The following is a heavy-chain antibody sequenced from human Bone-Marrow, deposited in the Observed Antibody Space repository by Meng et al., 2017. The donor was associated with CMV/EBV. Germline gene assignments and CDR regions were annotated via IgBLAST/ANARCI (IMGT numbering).Heavy chain of an antibody. J-gene: IGHJ5*02. CDR3: ARGALHCSGGSCFRGFDP. CDR1: SITRSNW. D-gene: IGHD2-15*01. V-gene: IGHV4-4*02. CDR2: IYHRGRT. Sequence: SITRSNWWTSVRHTPAQGLEWLGEIYHRGRTNSSPSLKSRATISVDKSKNQFSLTLNSLIAADTAVYYCARGALHCSGGSCFRGFDPWGRGTLVTVSS.